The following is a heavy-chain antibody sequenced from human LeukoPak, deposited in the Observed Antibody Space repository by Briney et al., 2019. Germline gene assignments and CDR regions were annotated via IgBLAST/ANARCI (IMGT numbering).Heavy chain of an antibody. J-gene: IGHJ4*02. CDR1: GGSISSSSYY. V-gene: IGHV4-39*01. D-gene: IGHD3-22*01. CDR3: AVRGLYYYDSSGYSQFDY. CDR2: IYYSGST. Sequence: SETLSLTCTVSGGSISSSSYYWGWIRQPPGKGLEWIGSIYYSGSTYYNPSLKSRVTISVDTSKNQLSLKLSSVTAADTAVYYCAVRGLYYYDSSGYSQFDYWGQGTLVTVSS.